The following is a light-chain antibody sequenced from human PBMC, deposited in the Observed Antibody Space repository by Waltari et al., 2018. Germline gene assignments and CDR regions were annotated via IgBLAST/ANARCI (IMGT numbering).Light chain of an antibody. V-gene: IGKV3-15*01. CDR1: QRVSSN. CDR2: GAS. J-gene: IGKJ1*01. CDR3: QQYNNWRT. Sequence: EIVMTQSPATLSVSPGERATLSCRASQRVSSNLAWYQQKPGQAPRLLIYGASTMATGIPARFSGSGSGTEFTLTISSMQSEDFAVYYCQQYNNWRTFGQGTKVEIK.